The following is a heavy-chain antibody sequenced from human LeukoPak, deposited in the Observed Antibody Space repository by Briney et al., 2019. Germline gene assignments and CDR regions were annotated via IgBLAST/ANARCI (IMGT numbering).Heavy chain of an antibody. CDR1: GGSFSGYY. Sequence: SETLSLTCAVYGGSFSGYYWSWIRQPPGKGLEWIGEINHSGSTNYNPSLRSRVTISVDTSKNQFSLRLNSVTAADTAVYYCARHGGSSSWGFDYWGQGTLVTVSS. V-gene: IGHV4-34*01. D-gene: IGHD6-13*01. J-gene: IGHJ4*02. CDR3: ARHGGSSSWGFDY. CDR2: INHSGST.